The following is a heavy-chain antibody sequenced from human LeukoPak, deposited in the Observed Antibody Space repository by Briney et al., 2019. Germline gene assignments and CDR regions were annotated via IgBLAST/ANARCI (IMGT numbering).Heavy chain of an antibody. J-gene: IGHJ4*02. CDR1: GFTFSDYY. CDR2: ISTSGTTI. CDR3: ARDKDYYDSSGYYRGDLDN. Sequence: PGGSLRLSCAASGFTFSDYYMSWIRQAPGKGLEWVSYISTSGTTIYYADSVKGRFSISRDNAKNSLYLQMNSLRAEDTAVYYCARDKDYYDSSGYYRGDLDNWGQGTLVTVSS. D-gene: IGHD3-22*01. V-gene: IGHV3-11*01.